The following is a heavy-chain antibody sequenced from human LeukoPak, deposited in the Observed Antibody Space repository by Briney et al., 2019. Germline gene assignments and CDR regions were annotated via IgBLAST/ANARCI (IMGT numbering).Heavy chain of an antibody. V-gene: IGHV4-34*01. J-gene: IGHJ4*02. CDR3: ARANKLYDYIWGSYRRRQFDY. CDR1: GGSFSGYY. CDR2: INHSGST. Sequence: SETLSLTCAVYGGSFSGYYWSWIRQPPGKGLEWIGEINHSGSTNYNPSLKSRVTISVDTSKNQFSLKLSSVTAADTAVYYCARANKLYDYIWGSYRRRQFDYWGQGTLVTVSS. D-gene: IGHD3-16*02.